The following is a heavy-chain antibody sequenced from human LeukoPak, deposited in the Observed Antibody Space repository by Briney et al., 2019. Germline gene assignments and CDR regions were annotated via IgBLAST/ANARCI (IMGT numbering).Heavy chain of an antibody. CDR1: GYTFTDYY. D-gene: IGHD2-2*01. CDR3: ATTPLYCSSTSCPGGY. Sequence: ASVKVSCKVSGYTFTDYYMHWVQQAPGKGLEWMGPVDPEDGETIYAEKFQGRVTITADTSTDTAYMELSSLRSEDTAVYYCATTPLYCSSTSCPGGYWGQGTLVTVSS. CDR2: VDPEDGET. J-gene: IGHJ4*02. V-gene: IGHV1-69-2*01.